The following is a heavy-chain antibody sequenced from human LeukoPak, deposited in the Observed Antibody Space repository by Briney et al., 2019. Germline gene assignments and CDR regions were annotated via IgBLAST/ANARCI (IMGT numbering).Heavy chain of an antibody. CDR1: GFTFSSYA. V-gene: IGHV3-21*01. CDR3: ARGMPYVWGSL. Sequence: PGGSLRLSCAASGFTFSSYAMSWVRQAPGKGLEWVSSISSSSSYIYYADSVKGRFTISRDNAKNSLYLQMNSLRAEDTAVYYCARGMPYVWGSLWGQGTLVTVSS. D-gene: IGHD3-16*01. CDR2: ISSSSSYI. J-gene: IGHJ4*02.